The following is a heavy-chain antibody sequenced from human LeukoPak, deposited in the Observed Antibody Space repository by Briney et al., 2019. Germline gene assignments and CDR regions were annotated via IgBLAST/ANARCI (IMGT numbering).Heavy chain of an antibody. CDR1: GFSVTNNY. J-gene: IGHJ3*02. Sequence: GSLRLSCAVSGFSVTNNYMSWIRQPPGKGLEWIGYIYYIGSTNYNPSLKSRVTISVDTSKNQFSLKLSSVTAADTAVYYCARDYAFDIWGQGTMVTVSS. CDR3: ARDYAFDI. CDR2: IYYIGST. V-gene: IGHV4-59*02.